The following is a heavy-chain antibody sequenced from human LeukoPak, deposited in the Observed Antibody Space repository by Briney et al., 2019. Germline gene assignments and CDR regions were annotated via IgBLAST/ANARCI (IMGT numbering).Heavy chain of an antibody. CDR1: GFSFSDYG. CDR3: AKVGGRSWFYFDN. J-gene: IGHJ4*02. D-gene: IGHD6-13*01. Sequence: GGSLRLSCAASGFSFSDYGMDWVRQAPGKGLEWVAVITDDGSDKYYTDSVKGRFSISRDNSKNTLYLQMNSLRPEDTAIYYCAKVGGRSWFYFDNWGQGTMVTVSS. CDR2: ITDDGSDK. V-gene: IGHV3-30*18.